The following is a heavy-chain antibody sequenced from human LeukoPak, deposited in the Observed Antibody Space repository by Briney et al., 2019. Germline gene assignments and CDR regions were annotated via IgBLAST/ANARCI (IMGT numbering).Heavy chain of an antibody. Sequence: SETLSLTCTVSGGSISSYYWSWIRQPPGKGLEWIGYIYYSGSTNYNPSLKSRVTISVDTSKNQFSLKLSSVTAADTAVYYCARENTGVIYYFDYWGQGTLVTVSS. CDR1: GGSISSYY. V-gene: IGHV4-59*12. J-gene: IGHJ4*02. CDR2: IYYSGST. CDR3: ARENTGVIYYFDY. D-gene: IGHD3-16*02.